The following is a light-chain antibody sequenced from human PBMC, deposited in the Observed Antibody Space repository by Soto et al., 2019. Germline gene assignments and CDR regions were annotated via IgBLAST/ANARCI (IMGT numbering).Light chain of an antibody. Sequence: QSALTQPASVSGSPGQSITISCAGTMRDVGAYNLVSWYQQHPGRAPQLIIYEVRNRPSGISFRFSGSKSGNTASLTISGLQAEDEADYYCAVWDDILNRPVFGGGTKLTVL. CDR3: AVWDDILNRPV. CDR2: EVR. J-gene: IGLJ2*01. CDR1: MRDVGAYNL. V-gene: IGLV2-14*01.